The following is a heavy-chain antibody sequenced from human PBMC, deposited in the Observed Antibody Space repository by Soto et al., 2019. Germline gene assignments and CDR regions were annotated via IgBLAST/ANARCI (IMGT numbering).Heavy chain of an antibody. CDR2: INHSGST. CDR3: ARGRRQLWSLGGYYARPNYYYYYGMDV. J-gene: IGHJ6*02. CDR1: GGSFSGYY. D-gene: IGHD3-22*01. Sequence: QVQLQQWGAGLLKPSETLSLTCAVYGGSFSGYYWSWIRQPPGKGLEWIGEINHSGSTNYNPSLRSRVTISVDTSKNQFCLKLSSVTAADTAVYYCARGRRQLWSLGGYYARPNYYYYYGMDVWGQGTTVTVSS. V-gene: IGHV4-34*01.